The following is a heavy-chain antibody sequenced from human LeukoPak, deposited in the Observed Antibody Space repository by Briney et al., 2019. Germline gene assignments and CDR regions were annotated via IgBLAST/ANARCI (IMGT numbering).Heavy chain of an antibody. D-gene: IGHD2-2*01. CDR3: ARRARCSSTSCSRSYFDY. J-gene: IGHJ4*02. CDR2: ISYSSSII. CDR1: GFTFSSYS. V-gene: IGHV3-48*01. Sequence: GSLRLSCAASGFTFSSYSMNWVRQAPGKGLEWVSYISYSSSIIYYADSVKGRFTISRDNAKNSLYLQMNSLRAEDTAVYYCARRARCSSTSCSRSYFDYWGQGTLVTVSS.